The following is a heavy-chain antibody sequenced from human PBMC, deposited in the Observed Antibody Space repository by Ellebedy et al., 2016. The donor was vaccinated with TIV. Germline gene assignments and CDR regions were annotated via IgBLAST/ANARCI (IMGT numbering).Heavy chain of an antibody. CDR1: GFTFRNYW. CDR2: MKQDGSEE. V-gene: IGHV3-7*03. D-gene: IGHD5-12*01. J-gene: IGHJ4*02. Sequence: GGSLRLSCAASGFTFRNYWMNWVRQAPVKGLEWVANMKQDGSEEYYVDSVKGRFIISRDNAKNSLYLQMNSLRAEDTAVYYCARDLGHSGYDLFDSWGQGTLVTVSA. CDR3: ARDLGHSGYDLFDS.